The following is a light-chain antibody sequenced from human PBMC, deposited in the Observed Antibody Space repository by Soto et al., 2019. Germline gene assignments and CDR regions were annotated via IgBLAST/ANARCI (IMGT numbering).Light chain of an antibody. Sequence: SYELTQPPLVSVAPGQTARITCGGDKLGSKIVHWYKQRPGQAPVAVVFDATDRPSGIPDRFSASRSGDTATLTISRVDAGDEADYFCQVWASTAEFFVFGSGTKVTVL. CDR3: QVWASTAEFFV. CDR1: KLGSKI. CDR2: DAT. J-gene: IGLJ1*01. V-gene: IGLV3-21*02.